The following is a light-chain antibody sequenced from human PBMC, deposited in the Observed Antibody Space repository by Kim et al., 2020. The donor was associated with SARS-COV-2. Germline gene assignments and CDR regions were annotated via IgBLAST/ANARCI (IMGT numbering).Light chain of an antibody. V-gene: IGKV1-9*01. CDR3: QQLNSYPL. CDR1: QGISSY. J-gene: IGKJ4*01. CDR2: AAS. Sequence: SASVGDRVTITCRASQGISSYLAWYQQKPGKAPKLLIYAASTLQSGVPSRFSGSGSGTDFTLTISSLQPEDCATYYCQQLNSYPLFGGGTKVDIK.